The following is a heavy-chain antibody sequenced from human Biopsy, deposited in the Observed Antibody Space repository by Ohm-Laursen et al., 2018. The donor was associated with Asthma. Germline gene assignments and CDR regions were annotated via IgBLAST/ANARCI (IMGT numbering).Heavy chain of an antibody. J-gene: IGHJ4*02. D-gene: IGHD2-2*01. CDR3: ARKAGSCISRTCYSLDF. V-gene: IGHV1-69*13. CDR1: GGTFNTYV. Sequence: GASVISCKSLGGTFNTYVIGWVRQAPGQGLEWMGGINSVFGTTTYPQKFQDRVTITADDSTSTVYMELSSLRSEDTAVYYCARKAGSCISRTCYSLDFWGQGTLVTVSS. CDR2: INSVFGTT.